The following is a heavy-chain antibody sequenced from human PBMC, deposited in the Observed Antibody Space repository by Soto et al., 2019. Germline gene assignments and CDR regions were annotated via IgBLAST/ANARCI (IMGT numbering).Heavy chain of an antibody. CDR2: LYPSGST. V-gene: IGHV4-4*07. D-gene: IGHD6-13*01. Sequence: QVQVKESGPRLVKPSETLSLTCTVSGGSISNYYWSWIRQPAGKGLEWIGRLYPSGSTNYNPSLKSRVTMSVDTSKNQFSLRLSSVTAADTAVYCCARDYSSNWYSDLWGQGTLVTVSS. J-gene: IGHJ4*02. CDR1: GGSISNYY. CDR3: ARDYSSNWYSDL.